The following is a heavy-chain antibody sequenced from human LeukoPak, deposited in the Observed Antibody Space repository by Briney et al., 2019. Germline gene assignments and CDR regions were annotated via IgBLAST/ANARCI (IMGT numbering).Heavy chain of an antibody. CDR1: GFTFTSHS. CDR2: ISFDSTYI. D-gene: IGHD3-9*01. CDR3: ARDVNYDILTGYYKTIDY. Sequence: GGSLRLSCAASGFTFTSHSLNWVRQAPGKGLEWVSSISFDSTYIYYADSVKGRFTISRDNAKNSLFLQMNSLRAEDTAVYYCARDVNYDILTGYYKTIDYWGQGTLVTVSS. V-gene: IGHV3-21*01. J-gene: IGHJ4*02.